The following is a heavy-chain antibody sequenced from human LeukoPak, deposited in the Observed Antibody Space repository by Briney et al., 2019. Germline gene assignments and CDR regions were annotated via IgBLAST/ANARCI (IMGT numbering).Heavy chain of an antibody. CDR1: GFAFNYYN. V-gene: IGHV3-23*01. J-gene: IGHJ5*02. Sequence: PGESLRLSCAASGFAFNYYNMDWVRQTPGKGLEWVSSITSTSGHVFYAHSVKGRFTISRDNSKNTLYLQMNSLRAEDTAVYYCAKKYSTGLDPWGQGTLVTVSS. CDR2: ITSTSGHV. CDR3: AKKYSTGLDP. D-gene: IGHD1-26*01.